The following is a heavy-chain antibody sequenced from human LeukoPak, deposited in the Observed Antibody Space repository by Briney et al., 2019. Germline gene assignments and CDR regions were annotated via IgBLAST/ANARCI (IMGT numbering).Heavy chain of an antibody. D-gene: IGHD2-21*02. V-gene: IGHV3-9*01. CDR2: ISWNSGSI. CDR3: AKAGVVVTAPFDC. Sequence: GGSLRLSCAASGFTFDDYAMHWVRQAPGKGLEWVSGISWNSGSIGYADSVKGRFTISRDNAKNSLYLQMNSLRAEDTALYYCAKAGVVVTAPFDCWGQGTLVTVSS. J-gene: IGHJ4*02. CDR1: GFTFDDYA.